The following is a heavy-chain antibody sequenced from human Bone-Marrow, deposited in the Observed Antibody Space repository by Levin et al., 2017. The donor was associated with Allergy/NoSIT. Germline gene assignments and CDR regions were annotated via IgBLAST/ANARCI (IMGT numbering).Heavy chain of an antibody. CDR3: AKIPSFSSGGSCCPFQH. V-gene: IGHV3-23*01. CDR2: ISGSGGST. J-gene: IGHJ1*01. D-gene: IGHD2-15*01. CDR1: GFTFSSYA. Sequence: GGSLRLSCAASGFTFSSYAMSWVRQAPGKGLEWVSAISGSGGSTYYADSVKGRFTISRDNSKNTLYLQMNSLRAEDTAVYYCAKIPSFSSGGSCCPFQHWGQGTLVTVSS.